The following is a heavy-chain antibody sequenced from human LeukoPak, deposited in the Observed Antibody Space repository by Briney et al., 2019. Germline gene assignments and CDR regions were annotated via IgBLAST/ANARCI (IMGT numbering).Heavy chain of an antibody. CDR1: GFTFSSYS. Sequence: GGSLRLSCAASGFTFSSYSMNWVRQAPGKGLEWVSSISGSSSSIYYADTGKGRFTISRDNAKNSLYLQMNSLRAEDTAVYYCARDNKDYDYVWGSYRATTKNDYWGQGTLVTVSS. CDR2: ISGSSSSI. CDR3: ARDNKDYDYVWGSYRATTKNDY. D-gene: IGHD3-16*02. V-gene: IGHV3-21*01. J-gene: IGHJ4*02.